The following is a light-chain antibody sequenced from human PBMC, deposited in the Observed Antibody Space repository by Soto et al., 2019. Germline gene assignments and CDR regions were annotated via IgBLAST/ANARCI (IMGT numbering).Light chain of an antibody. CDR3: CSFARGSTSYV. CDR2: EGT. Sequence: QSALTQPASVSGSPGQSIAISCTGTSSDVGSSNLLSWYQHHPGKAPKLIIYEGTRRPSGVSGRFSGSMSGNTASLKISGLQAEDEAEYYCCSFARGSTSYVFGTGTKVTVL. J-gene: IGLJ1*01. V-gene: IGLV2-23*01. CDR1: SSDVGSSNL.